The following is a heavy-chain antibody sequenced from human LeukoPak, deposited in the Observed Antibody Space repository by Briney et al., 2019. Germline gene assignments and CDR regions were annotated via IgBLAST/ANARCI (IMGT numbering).Heavy chain of an antibody. V-gene: IGHV3-74*01. CDR1: GFTSSSYW. D-gene: IGHD3-10*01. CDR2: ISGDGTAR. Sequence: GGSLRLSCAASGFTSSSYWMHWVRQVPGKGLVWVSRISGDGTARNYADSVKGRFTISRDDAKNTVDLQMNSLRGEDTAVYYCVRGRGSYGWFDPWGQGTLVAVSS. CDR3: VRGRGSYGWFDP. J-gene: IGHJ5*02.